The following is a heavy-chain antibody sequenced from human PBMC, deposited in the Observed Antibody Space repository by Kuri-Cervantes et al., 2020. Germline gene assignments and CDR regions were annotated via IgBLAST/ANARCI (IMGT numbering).Heavy chain of an antibody. CDR1: GYTLTELS. Sequence: ASVKVSCKVSGYTLTELSMHWVRQAPGKGLEWMGGFDTEDGETIYAQKFQGRVTMTEDTSTDTAYMELRSLRSEDTAVYYCARDPYYYGSGSYSGYWGQGTLVTVSS. CDR2: FDTEDGET. CDR3: ARDPYYYGSGSYSGY. D-gene: IGHD3-10*01. J-gene: IGHJ4*02. V-gene: IGHV1-24*01.